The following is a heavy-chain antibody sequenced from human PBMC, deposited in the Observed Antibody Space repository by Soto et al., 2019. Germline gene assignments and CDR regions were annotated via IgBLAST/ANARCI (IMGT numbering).Heavy chain of an antibody. D-gene: IGHD4-17*01. J-gene: IGHJ4*02. CDR1: GFTFSSYS. V-gene: IGHV3-48*01. Sequence: EVQLVETGGGLVQPGGSLRVSCAASGFTFSSYSMNWVRQAPGKGLEWVSYISSSSSTIYYADSVKGRFTISRDNAKNSLYLEMNSLRVEDMAVYYCAGGGGMTTVDYWGQGTLVTVSS. CDR3: AGGGGMTTVDY. CDR2: ISSSSSTI.